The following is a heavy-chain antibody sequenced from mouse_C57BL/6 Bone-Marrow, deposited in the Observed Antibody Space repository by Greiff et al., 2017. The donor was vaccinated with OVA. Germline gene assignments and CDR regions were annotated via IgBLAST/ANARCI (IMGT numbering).Heavy chain of an antibody. CDR1: GFTFSSYT. Sequence: EVNVVESGGGLVKPGGSLKLSCAASGFTFSSYTMSWVRQTPEKRLEWVATISGGGGNTYYTDSVKGRFTISRDNAKNTLYLQMSSLRSEDTALYYCARLYDYDAWFAYWGQGTLVTVSA. J-gene: IGHJ3*01. D-gene: IGHD2-4*01. V-gene: IGHV5-9*01. CDR2: ISGGGGNT. CDR3: ARLYDYDAWFAY.